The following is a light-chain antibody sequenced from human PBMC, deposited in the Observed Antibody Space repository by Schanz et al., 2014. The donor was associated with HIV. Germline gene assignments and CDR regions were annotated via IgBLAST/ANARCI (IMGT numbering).Light chain of an antibody. CDR3: NSYTSTATVI. CDR1: SGDVGSYNY. Sequence: QSALTQPASVSGSPGQSISISCTGTSGDVGSYNYVSWYQQHPGKAPKLMIYDVSNRPSGVSNRFSGSKSGNSASLTISGLQADDEAHYYCNSYTSTATVIFGVGTKLTVL. V-gene: IGLV2-14*03. J-gene: IGLJ2*01. CDR2: DVS.